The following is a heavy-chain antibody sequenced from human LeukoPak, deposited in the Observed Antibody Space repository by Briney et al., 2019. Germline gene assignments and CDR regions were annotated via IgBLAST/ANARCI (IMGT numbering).Heavy chain of an antibody. CDR3: ARDLDSSGYYDY. CDR1: GGTFSSYA. CDR2: IIPIFGTA. D-gene: IGHD3-22*01. J-gene: IGHJ4*02. V-gene: IGHV1-69*13. Sequence: ASVKVSCKASGGTFSSYAISWVRQAPGQGLEWMGGIIPIFGTANYAQKFQGRVTITADESTSTAYMELSSLRSEDTAVYYCARDLDSSGYYDYWGQGTLVTVSS.